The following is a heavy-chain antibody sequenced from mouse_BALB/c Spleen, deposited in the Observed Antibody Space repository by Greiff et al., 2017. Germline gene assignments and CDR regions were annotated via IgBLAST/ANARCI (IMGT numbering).Heavy chain of an antibody. CDR2: ISSGSSTI. J-gene: IGHJ4*01. Sequence: EVQGVESGGGLVQPGGSRKLSCAASGFTFSSFGMHWVRQAPEKGLEWVAYISSGSSTIYYADTVKGRFTISRDNPKNTLFLQMTSLRSEDTAMYYCARSARYAMDYGGQGTSVTVSS. CDR1: GFTFSSFG. CDR3: ARSARYAMDY. V-gene: IGHV5-17*02.